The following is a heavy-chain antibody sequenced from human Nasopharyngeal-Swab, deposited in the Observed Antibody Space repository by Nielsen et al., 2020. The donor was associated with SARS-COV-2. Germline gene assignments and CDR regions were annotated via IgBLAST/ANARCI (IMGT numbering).Heavy chain of an antibody. D-gene: IGHD5-18*01. J-gene: IGHJ3*02. CDR2: IYYSGST. V-gene: IGHV4-31*03. CDR1: GGSISSGGYY. Sequence: SETLSLTCTVSGGSISSGGYYWSWIRQHPGKGLEWIGYIYYSGSTYYNPSLKSRVTISVDTSKNQFSLKLSSVTAAETAVYYCARSDKAMGGAFDIWGQGTMVNVSS. CDR3: ARSDKAMGGAFDI.